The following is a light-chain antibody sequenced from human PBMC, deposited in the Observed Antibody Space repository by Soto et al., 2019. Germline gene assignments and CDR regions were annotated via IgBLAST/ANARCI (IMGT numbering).Light chain of an antibody. J-gene: IGLJ2*01. CDR1: GSNIGAGYD. CDR3: QTYDSSLSGSI. CDR2: VTN. Sequence: QTVVTQPPSVSGAPGQRVTISCTGRGSNIGAGYDVHWYQQFPGTAPKLLIFVTNNRPSGVPDRFSGSKSGTSASLAITGLRAEDEADYYCQTYDSSLSGSIFGAGTKVTVL. V-gene: IGLV1-40*01.